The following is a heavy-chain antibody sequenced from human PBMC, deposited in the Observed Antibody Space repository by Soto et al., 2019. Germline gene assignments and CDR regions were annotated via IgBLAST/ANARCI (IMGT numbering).Heavy chain of an antibody. V-gene: IGHV3-30-3*01. CDR2: ISYDGSNK. D-gene: IGHD3-10*01. J-gene: IGHJ6*02. Sequence: GGSLRLSCAASGFTFSSYAMHWVRQAPGKWLEWVAVISYDGSNKYYADSVKGRFTISRDDSRNTLYLQLNSLKTEDTAVYYCTTAPFSFITLPGTSFLIGMDVWGQGTTVTVSS. CDR3: TTAPFSFITLPGTSFLIGMDV. CDR1: GFTFSSYA.